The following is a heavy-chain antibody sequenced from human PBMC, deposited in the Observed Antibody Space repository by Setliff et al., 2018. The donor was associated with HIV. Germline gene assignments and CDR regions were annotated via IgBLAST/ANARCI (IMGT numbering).Heavy chain of an antibody. Sequence: PGGSLRLSCAGSGFTFSSYEMNWVRQAPGKGLEWVSYISSSGGSIYYADSVKGRFTISRDNAKNLLYLQMNSLRAEDTAVYYCARGIDSGSQRGFDYWGQGTLVTVSS. V-gene: IGHV3-48*03. CDR1: GFTFSSYE. D-gene: IGHD1-26*01. CDR2: ISSSGGSI. J-gene: IGHJ4*02. CDR3: ARGIDSGSQRGFDY.